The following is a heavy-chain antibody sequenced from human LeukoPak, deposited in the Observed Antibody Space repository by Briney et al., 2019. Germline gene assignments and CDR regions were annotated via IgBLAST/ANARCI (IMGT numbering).Heavy chain of an antibody. D-gene: IGHD6-13*01. CDR1: GFTFSSYS. Sequence: GGSLRLSCAASGFTFSSYSMNWVRQAPGKGLEWVSQISRTSSTIYYADSVKGRFTISRDDAKNSLYLQMNSLTGEDTAVYYCARDEYSSSRSTHWGQGTLVTVSS. V-gene: IGHV3-48*01. CDR3: ARDEYSSSRSTH. J-gene: IGHJ4*02. CDR2: ISRTSSTI.